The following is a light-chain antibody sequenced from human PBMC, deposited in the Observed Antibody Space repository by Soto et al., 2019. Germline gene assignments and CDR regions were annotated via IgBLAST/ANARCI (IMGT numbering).Light chain of an antibody. V-gene: IGKV3D-15*01. CDR2: DIF. CDR1: QSVGSD. J-gene: IGKJ4*01. Sequence: ELVLTQSPATLSVSPGERATLSCTASQSVGSDLAWYKQKPGQATRLVIYDIFTRATGVPNRISGSGSGTEFTLTISSLQTEDFATYYCQQSYTTPLTCGGGTKVDIK. CDR3: QQSYTTPLT.